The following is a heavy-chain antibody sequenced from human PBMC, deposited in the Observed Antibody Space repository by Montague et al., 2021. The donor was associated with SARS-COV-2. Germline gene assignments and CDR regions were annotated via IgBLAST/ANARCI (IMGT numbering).Heavy chain of an antibody. D-gene: IGHD3-10*01. V-gene: IGHV3-15*01. CDR3: TTVWSAYYYYYMDV. CDR1: GFTFSNAW. Sequence: SLRLSCAASGFTFSNAWMSWVRQAPGKGLEWVGRIKSKTDGGTTDYAAPVKGRFTISRDDSKNTLYLQMNSLKTEDTAVYYCTTVWSAYYYYYMDVWGKGTTVTVSS. CDR2: IKSKTDGGTT. J-gene: IGHJ6*03.